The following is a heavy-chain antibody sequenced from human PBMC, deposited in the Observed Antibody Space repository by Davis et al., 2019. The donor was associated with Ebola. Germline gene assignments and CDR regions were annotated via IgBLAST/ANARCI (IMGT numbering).Heavy chain of an antibody. V-gene: IGHV3-30-3*01. CDR2: ISYDGSNK. J-gene: IGHJ5*02. CDR3: ARGLKWFRELLSLDP. CDR1: GFTFSSYA. Sequence: PGGSLRLSCAASGFTFSSYAMHWVRQAPGKGLEWVAVISYDGSNKYYADSVKDRFTISRDNSKNTLYLQMNSLRAEDTAVYYCARGLKWFRELLSLDPWGQGTLVTVSS. D-gene: IGHD3-10*01.